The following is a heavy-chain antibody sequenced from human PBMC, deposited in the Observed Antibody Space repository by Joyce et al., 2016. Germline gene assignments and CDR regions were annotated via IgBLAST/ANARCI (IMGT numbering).Heavy chain of an antibody. CDR1: GYTFTNYW. V-gene: IGHV5-51*01. CDR3: ARQSSITAIDF. D-gene: IGHD6-6*01. Sequence: EVQLVQSGPEVKKPGESLKISCQGSGYTFTNYWVAWVRQMPGKGLELMGMVYSRDSDTKYSPAFLGHVIISADRTTSTAYLQWNHLRTSDTAIYFCARQSSITAIDFWGQGTLVSVSS. CDR2: VYSRDSDT. J-gene: IGHJ4*02.